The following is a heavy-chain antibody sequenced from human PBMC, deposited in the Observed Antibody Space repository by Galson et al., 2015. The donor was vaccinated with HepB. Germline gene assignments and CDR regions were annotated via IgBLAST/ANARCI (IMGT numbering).Heavy chain of an antibody. V-gene: IGHV3-23*01. D-gene: IGHD3-9*01. Sequence: SLRLSCAASGFTFSSYAMSWVRQAPGKGLEWVSAISGSGGSTYYADSVKGRFTISRDNSKNTLYLQMNSLRAEDTAVYYCATSLRYFDWLLFSGGAFDIWGQGTMVTVSS. CDR1: GFTFSSYA. CDR2: ISGSGGST. CDR3: ATSLRYFDWLLFSGGAFDI. J-gene: IGHJ3*02.